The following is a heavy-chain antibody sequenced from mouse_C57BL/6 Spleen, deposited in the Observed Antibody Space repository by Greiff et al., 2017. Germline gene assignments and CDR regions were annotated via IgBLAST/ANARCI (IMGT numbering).Heavy chain of an antibody. CDR2: IYPGDGDT. CDR3: AREVTSKSYFDY. CDR1: GYAFSSYW. J-gene: IGHJ2*01. D-gene: IGHD2-3*01. V-gene: IGHV1-80*01. Sequence: VQLVESGAELVKPGASVKISCKASGYAFSSYWMNWVKQRPGKGLEWIGQIYPGDGDTNYNGKFKGKATLTADKSSSTAYMQLSSLTSEDSAVYFCAREVTSKSYFDYWGQGTTLTVSS.